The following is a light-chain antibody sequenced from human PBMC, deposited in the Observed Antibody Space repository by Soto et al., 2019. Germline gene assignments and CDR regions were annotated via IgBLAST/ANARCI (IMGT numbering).Light chain of an antibody. CDR1: LSVGGW. CDR2: AAS. V-gene: IGKV1-12*01. CDR3: QQSYSTSVT. J-gene: IGKJ3*01. Sequence: IQMTQSPSSVSASLGDSVSINCRASLSVGGWLAWYRQKPGKAPEFLIFAASTLHSGVPSRFSGSGSGTDFTLTISSLQPEDVATYYCQQSYSTSVTFGPGTKVDIK.